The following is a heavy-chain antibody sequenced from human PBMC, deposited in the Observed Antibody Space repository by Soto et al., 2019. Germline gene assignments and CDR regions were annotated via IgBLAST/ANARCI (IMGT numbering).Heavy chain of an antibody. J-gene: IGHJ4*02. D-gene: IGHD3-10*01. CDR3: ARRPGSGRSVDY. CDR1: GFTFSDHY. V-gene: IGHV3-72*01. Sequence: EVQLVESGGGLVQPGGSLRLSCAASGFTFSDHYMDWVRQAPEKGLEWVGLIRDKANSYTTEYAASVRGRFTISGDESKNSVYLQMNSLKTEDTAVYYCARRPGSGRSVDYWGQGTLVTVSS. CDR2: IRDKANSYTT.